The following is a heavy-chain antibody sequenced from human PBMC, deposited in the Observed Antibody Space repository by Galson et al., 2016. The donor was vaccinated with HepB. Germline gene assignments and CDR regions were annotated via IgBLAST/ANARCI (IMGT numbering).Heavy chain of an antibody. V-gene: IGHV3-33*08. CDR2: IWYDGNNK. Sequence: SLRLSCAASDFTVNSHYLTWVRQAPGKGLEWVTVIWYDGNNKFYADSVKGRFTISRDNSKNTLYLQMNSLRAEDTAAYYCARDYRASLYGMDVWGQGTTVTVSS. D-gene: IGHD1-26*01. J-gene: IGHJ6*02. CDR3: ARDYRASLYGMDV. CDR1: DFTVNSHY.